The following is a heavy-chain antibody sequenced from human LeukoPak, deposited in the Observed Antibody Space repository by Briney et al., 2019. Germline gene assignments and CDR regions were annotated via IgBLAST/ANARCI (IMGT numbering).Heavy chain of an antibody. CDR3: ARALGMVTPFDY. J-gene: IGHJ4*02. V-gene: IGHV4-39*07. D-gene: IGHD2-21*02. Sequence: SETLSLTCIVSGASISSTSYYWGWIRQPPGKGLEWIGSFYYNGNTYYNPSLQSRVTISIDTSKSQFSLKLTSVTAADTAVYYCARALGMVTPFDYWGQGNLVT. CDR1: GASISSTSYY. CDR2: FYYNGNT.